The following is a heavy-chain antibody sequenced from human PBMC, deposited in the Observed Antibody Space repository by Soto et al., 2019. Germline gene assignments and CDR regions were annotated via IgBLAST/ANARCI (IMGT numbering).Heavy chain of an antibody. V-gene: IGHV3-53*01. CDR1: GCTVSSDY. J-gene: IGHJ4*02. CDR3: ARSSRPEPDFDY. CDR2: IYSGGST. D-gene: IGHD6-13*01. Sequence: PRLSCAASGCTVSSDYMSWVRQAPGKGLEWVSVIYSGGSTYYADSVKGRFTISRDNSKNTLYLQMNSLRAEDTAVYYCARSSRPEPDFDYWGKGTLVTVSS.